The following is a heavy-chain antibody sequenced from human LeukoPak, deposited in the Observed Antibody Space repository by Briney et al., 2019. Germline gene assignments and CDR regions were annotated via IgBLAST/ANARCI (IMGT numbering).Heavy chain of an antibody. Sequence: GGSLRLSCAASGFTFSSYAMSWVRQAPGKGLEWVSAISGSGGSTYYADSVKGRFTISRDNSKNTLYLQMNSLRAEDTAVYYCAKEKEIEWFGEPWPFDYWGQGTLVTVSS. CDR2: ISGSGGST. CDR3: AKEKEIEWFGEPWPFDY. D-gene: IGHD3-10*01. J-gene: IGHJ4*02. CDR1: GFTFSSYA. V-gene: IGHV3-23*01.